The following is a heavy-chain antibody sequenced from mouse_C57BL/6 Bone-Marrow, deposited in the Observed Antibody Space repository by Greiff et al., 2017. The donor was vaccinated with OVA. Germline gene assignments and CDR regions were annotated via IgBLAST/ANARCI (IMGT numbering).Heavy chain of an antibody. CDR3: TTGYDGSSLEYFDV. J-gene: IGHJ1*03. V-gene: IGHV14-4*01. CDR2: IDPENGDT. D-gene: IGHD1-1*01. Sequence: VQLQQSGAELVRPGASVKLSCTASGFNIKDDYMHWVKQRPEQGLEWIGWIDPENGDTEYASKFQGTATITADTSSNTAYLQLSSLTSDDTAVYYCTTGYDGSSLEYFDVWGTGTTVTVSS. CDR1: GFNIKDDY.